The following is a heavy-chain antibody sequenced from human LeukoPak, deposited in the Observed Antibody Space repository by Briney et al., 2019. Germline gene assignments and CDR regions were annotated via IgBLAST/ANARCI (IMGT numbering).Heavy chain of an antibody. CDR2: TSRNGGST. CDR1: GFTFSSFA. Sequence: SGGSLRLSCSASGFTFSSFAMHWVRQAPGKGLEYVAATSRNGGSTYYADSVKGRFTISRDNSKNTLYLQMSSLRAEDTAVYLCVKDLRSDFMGVLSRYLSYWGQGTLVTVSS. D-gene: IGHD2/OR15-2a*01. J-gene: IGHJ4*02. V-gene: IGHV3-64D*09. CDR3: VKDLRSDFMGVLSRYLSY.